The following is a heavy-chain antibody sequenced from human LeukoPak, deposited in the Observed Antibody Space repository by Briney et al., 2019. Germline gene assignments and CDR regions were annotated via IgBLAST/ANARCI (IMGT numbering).Heavy chain of an antibody. CDR1: GYTFTGYY. CDR2: INPNSGGT. J-gene: IGHJ5*02. CDR3: ARSVWFGTDNWFDP. D-gene: IGHD3-10*01. Sequence: GASVKVSCKASGYTFTGYYMHWVRQAPGQGLEWMGWINPNSGGTNYAQKFQGRVTMTRDTSISTAYMELSRLRSDDTAVYYCARSVWFGTDNWFDPWGQGTLVTVSS. V-gene: IGHV1-2*02.